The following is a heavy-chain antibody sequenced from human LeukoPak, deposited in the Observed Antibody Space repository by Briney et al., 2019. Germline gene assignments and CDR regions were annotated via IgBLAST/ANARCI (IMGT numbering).Heavy chain of an antibody. D-gene: IGHD5-24*01. V-gene: IGHV1-69*05. CDR2: IIPIFGTA. Sequence: SVKVSCKASGGTFSSYAISWVRQAPGQGLEWMGGIIPIFGTANYAQKFQGRVTITTDESTSTAYMELSSLRSEDTAVYYCASDELGRDGYNYLDAFDIWGHGTMVTVSS. CDR1: GGTFSSYA. CDR3: ASDELGRDGYNYLDAFDI. J-gene: IGHJ3*02.